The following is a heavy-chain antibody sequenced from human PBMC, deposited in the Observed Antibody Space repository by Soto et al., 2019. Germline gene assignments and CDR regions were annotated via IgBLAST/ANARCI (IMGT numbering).Heavy chain of an antibody. D-gene: IGHD1-26*01. CDR1: GYSLSTSNR. CDR2: IYYSGTT. V-gene: IGHV4-28*01. Sequence: PSETLSLPCAVSGYSLSTSNRWGWIRQPPGKGLEWIGYIYYSGTTYYNPSLKSRVTMSVDTSKNQFSLKLTSVTAVDTAVYYCARREIQGPIDYWGQGTLVTVSS. CDR3: ARREIQGPIDY. J-gene: IGHJ4*02.